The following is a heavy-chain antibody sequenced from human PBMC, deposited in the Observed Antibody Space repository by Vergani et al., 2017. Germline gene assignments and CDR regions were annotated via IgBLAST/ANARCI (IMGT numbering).Heavy chain of an antibody. J-gene: IGHJ6*03. D-gene: IGHD6-6*01. V-gene: IGHV1-69*08. CDR2: IIPILGIA. Sequence: QVQLVQSGAEVKKPGSSVKVSCKASGGTFSSYTISWVRQAPGQGLEWMGRIIPILGIANYAQKFQGRVTITADKSTSTAYMELSSLRSEDTAVYYCAGEGAARPGHYYMDVWGKGTTVTVSS. CDR3: AGEGAARPGHYYMDV. CDR1: GGTFSSYT.